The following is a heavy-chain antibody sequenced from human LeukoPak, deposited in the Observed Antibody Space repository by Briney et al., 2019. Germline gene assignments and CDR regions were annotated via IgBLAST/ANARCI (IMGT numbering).Heavy chain of an antibody. Sequence: GGSLRLSCAASGFTFSSYGMHWVSHAPGKGLEWVAVISYDGSNKYYADSVKGRSTISRDNSKNTLYLQMNSLRAEDTAVYYCAKSSSGGNSPPYYYYDMDVWGQGTTVTVSS. CDR2: ISYDGSNK. CDR1: GFTFSSYG. D-gene: IGHD4-23*01. J-gene: IGHJ6*02. CDR3: AKSSSGGNSPPYYYYDMDV. V-gene: IGHV3-30*18.